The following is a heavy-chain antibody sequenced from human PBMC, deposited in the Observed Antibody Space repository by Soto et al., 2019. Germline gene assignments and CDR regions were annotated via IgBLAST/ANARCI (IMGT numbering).Heavy chain of an antibody. D-gene: IGHD2-15*01. CDR2: IKSKTYGGAT. V-gene: IGHV3-15*07. CDR1: GFSVTNAW. Sequence: EVQLVQSGGGLVKPGGSLRLSCAASGFSVTNAWMHWVRLAPGKGLEWVGRIKSKTYGGATDYAAPVKDRFTISRDDSKSTLYLHMSGLITDDTAIYYCSAVSSVVVPTTFNAFDIWGQGTMVTVSS. CDR3: SAVSSVVVPTTFNAFDI. J-gene: IGHJ3*02.